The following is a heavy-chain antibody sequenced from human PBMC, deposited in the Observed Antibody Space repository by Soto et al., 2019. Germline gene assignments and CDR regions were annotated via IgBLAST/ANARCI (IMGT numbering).Heavy chain of an antibody. V-gene: IGHV3-7*03. D-gene: IGHD2-15*01. J-gene: IGHJ4*02. CDR2: IKEDGTQT. CDR1: GFSISNHW. Sequence: EVQLVESGGGLVHPGGSLKLSCTASGFSISNHWMNCVRQAPGKGLEWVAHIKEDGTQTYYVDSVKGRSTISRDNAKNSVHLQMHILRAEDTAVYYWASATRMEIHFDYWGQGILVTVSS. CDR3: ASATRMEIHFDY.